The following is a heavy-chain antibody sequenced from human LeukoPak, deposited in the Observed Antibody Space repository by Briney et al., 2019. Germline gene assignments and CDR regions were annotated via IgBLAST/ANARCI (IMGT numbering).Heavy chain of an antibody. CDR3: ARGRYCSGGSCYSRYYYYYYMDV. CDR2: INHSGST. V-gene: IGHV4-34*01. D-gene: IGHD2-15*01. CDR1: GGSFSGHY. J-gene: IGHJ6*03. Sequence: SETLSLTCAVYGGSFSGHYWSWIRQPPEKGLEWIGEINHSGSTNYNPSLKSRVTISVDTSKNQFPLKLSSVTAADTAVYYCARGRYCSGGSCYSRYYYYYYMDVWGKGTTVTVSS.